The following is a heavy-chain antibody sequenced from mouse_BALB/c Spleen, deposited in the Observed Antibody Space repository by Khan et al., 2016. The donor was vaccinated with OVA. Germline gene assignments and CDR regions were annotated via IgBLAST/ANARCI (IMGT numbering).Heavy chain of an antibody. V-gene: IGHV1S137*01. D-gene: IGHD2-2*01. Sequence: QIQLVQSGPELVRPGESVKISCKGSGYTFTDYAMHWVKQSHAKSLEWIGVISIYYDNTNYNQKFKGKATMTVDKSSSTAYMELARLTSEDSAIYYCARGGQWLRRGGGNFDYWGQGTTLIVSS. CDR2: ISIYYDNT. CDR1: GYTFTDYA. CDR3: ARGGQWLRRGGGNFDY. J-gene: IGHJ2*01.